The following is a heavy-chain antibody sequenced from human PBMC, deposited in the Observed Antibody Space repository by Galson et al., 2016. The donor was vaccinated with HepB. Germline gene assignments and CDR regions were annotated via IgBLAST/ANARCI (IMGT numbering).Heavy chain of an antibody. CDR1: GFTFSNYA. CDR2: ISGTGGST. CDR3: AREDYNRAYIAFDP. V-gene: IGHV3-64*01. J-gene: IGHJ5*02. Sequence: SLRLSCAASGFTFSNYAMHWVRQAPGKGLEYVSIISGTGGSTYYANSVKGRFSISRDNSKNTLYLQMGSLRAEDMAVYYCAREDYNRAYIAFDPWGQGTLVTVSS. D-gene: IGHD1-14*01.